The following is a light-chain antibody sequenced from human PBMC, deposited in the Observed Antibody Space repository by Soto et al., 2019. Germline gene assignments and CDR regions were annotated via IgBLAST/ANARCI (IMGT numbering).Light chain of an antibody. CDR3: NSDSSSTTLYL. CDR2: DVR. Sequence: QSVLTQPASVSGSPGQSITISCTGTSTDVGGYNYVSWYQQHPGKAPKLMISDVRNRPSGVSIRFSGSKSGNTASLTISGLQAEDEADYYCNSDSSSTTLYLFGTGTQLTVL. J-gene: IGLJ1*01. CDR1: STDVGGYNY. V-gene: IGLV2-14*01.